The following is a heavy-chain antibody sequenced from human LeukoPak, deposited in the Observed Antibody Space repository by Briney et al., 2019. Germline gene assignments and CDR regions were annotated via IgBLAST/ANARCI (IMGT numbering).Heavy chain of an antibody. J-gene: IGHJ4*02. CDR2: ISGGGGST. CDR3: ARDRVLGGVRGTTVDY. D-gene: IGHD1-26*01. V-gene: IGHV3-23*01. CDR1: GFTLTSYA. Sequence: GGSLRLSCAASGFTLTSYAMSWVRQAPGKGLEWVSTISGGGGSTYYADSVKGRFTISRDNSKNTLFLQMNSLRAEDTAVYFCARDRVLGGVRGTTVDYWGQGTLVTVSS.